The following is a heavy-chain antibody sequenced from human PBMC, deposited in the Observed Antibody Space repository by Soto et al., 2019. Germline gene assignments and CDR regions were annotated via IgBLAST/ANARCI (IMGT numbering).Heavy chain of an antibody. Sequence: ASVKVSCKASGYTFTSYAMHWVRQAPGQRLEWMGWINAGNGNTKYSQKFQGRVTITRDTSASTAYMELSSLRSEDTAVYYCARDRVYYYGSGSPRNWFDPWGQGTLVTVSS. V-gene: IGHV1-3*01. CDR2: INAGNGNT. CDR1: GYTFTSYA. J-gene: IGHJ5*02. CDR3: ARDRVYYYGSGSPRNWFDP. D-gene: IGHD3-10*01.